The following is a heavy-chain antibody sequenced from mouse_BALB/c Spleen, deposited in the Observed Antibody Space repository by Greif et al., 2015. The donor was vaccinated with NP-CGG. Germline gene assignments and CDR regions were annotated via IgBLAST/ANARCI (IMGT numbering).Heavy chain of an antibody. CDR3: ARYGNPYYYAMDY. V-gene: IGHV5-17*02. D-gene: IGHD2-1*01. CDR1: GFTFSSFG. CDR2: ISSGSSTI. J-gene: IGHJ4*01. Sequence: EVQVVESGGGLVQPGGSRKLSCAASGFTFSSFGMHWVRQAPEKGLEWVAYISSGSSTIYYADTVKGRFTISRDNPKNTLFLQMTSLRSEDTAMYYCARYGNPYYYAMDYWGQGTSVTVSS.